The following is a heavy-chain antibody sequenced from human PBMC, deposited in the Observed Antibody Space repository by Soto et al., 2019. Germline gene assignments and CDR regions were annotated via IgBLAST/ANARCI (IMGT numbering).Heavy chain of an antibody. D-gene: IGHD4-17*01. J-gene: IGHJ4*02. Sequence: EAHLVGSGGGLVQPGGSLRLSCAASGFAVSANYLRWVRQAPGKGLEWVSLIYSGGDTDYADSVRGRFTISRDNSKNTLYLQMNSLEAEDTAVYYCATRMTTAPYWGQGALVNVSS. CDR3: ATRMTTAPY. V-gene: IGHV3-66*01. CDR1: GFAVSANY. CDR2: IYSGGDT.